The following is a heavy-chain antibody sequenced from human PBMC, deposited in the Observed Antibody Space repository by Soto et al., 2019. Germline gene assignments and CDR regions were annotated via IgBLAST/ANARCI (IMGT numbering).Heavy chain of an antibody. Sequence: GGSLRLSCAASGFAFSSYAMSWVRQAPGKGLEWVSAISGSGGSTYYADSVKGRFTISRDNSKNTLYLQMNSLRAEDTAVYYCASHKYSSGWYYFDYWGQGTLVTVSS. CDR3: ASHKYSSGWYYFDY. V-gene: IGHV3-23*01. CDR1: GFAFSSYA. J-gene: IGHJ4*02. D-gene: IGHD6-19*01. CDR2: ISGSGGST.